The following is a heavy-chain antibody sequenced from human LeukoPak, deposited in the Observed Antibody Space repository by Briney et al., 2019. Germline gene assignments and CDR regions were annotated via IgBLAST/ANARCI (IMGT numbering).Heavy chain of an antibody. CDR2: IYYSGST. V-gene: IGHV4-59*01. CDR3: ASRGRTGTGGGDFDI. J-gene: IGHJ3*02. Sequence: SETLSLTCTVSGGSISSYYWSWIRQPPGKGLEWIGYIYYSGSTNYNPSLKSRVTISVDTSKNQFSLKLSSVTAADTAVYYCASRGRTGTGGGDFDIWVQGKGVTVSS. CDR1: GGSISSYY. D-gene: IGHD1-1*01.